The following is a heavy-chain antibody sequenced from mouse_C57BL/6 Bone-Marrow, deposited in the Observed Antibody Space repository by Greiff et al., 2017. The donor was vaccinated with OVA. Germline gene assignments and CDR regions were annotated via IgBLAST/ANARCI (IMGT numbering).Heavy chain of an antibody. D-gene: IGHD2-4*01. CDR1: GYTFTSYW. Sequence: QVQLKQPGAELVRPGSSVKLSCKASGYTFTSYWMHWVKQRPIQGLEWIGNIDPSDSETHYNQKFKDKATLTVDKSSSTAYMQLSSLTSEDSAVYYCARSDDYDGDFDYWGQGTTLTVSS. J-gene: IGHJ2*01. V-gene: IGHV1-52*01. CDR2: IDPSDSET. CDR3: ARSDDYDGDFDY.